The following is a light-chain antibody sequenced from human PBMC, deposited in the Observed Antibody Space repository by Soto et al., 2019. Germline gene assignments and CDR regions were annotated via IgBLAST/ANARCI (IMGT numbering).Light chain of an antibody. CDR1: QGFSNY. J-gene: IGKJ5*01. CDR2: GAT. Sequence: DFQMTQSPSSLSASVGDRVTITCRASQGFSNYLAWYQQKPGEVPKLLISGATTLQPGVPSRFSGTVYGTHFTLSISSLQPEDAAYYYCQKYNSYPYPFGQGTRLEIK. CDR3: QKYNSYPYP. V-gene: IGKV1-27*01.